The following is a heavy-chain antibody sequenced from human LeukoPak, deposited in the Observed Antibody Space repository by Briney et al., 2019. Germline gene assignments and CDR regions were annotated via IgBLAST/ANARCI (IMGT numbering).Heavy chain of an antibody. CDR3: ARTYYYDSSGYNQAHYYFDY. J-gene: IGHJ4*02. Sequence: PGGSLRLSCAASGFTFSSYWMSWVRQAPGKGLEWVANIKQDGSEKYYVDSVKGRFTISRDNAKNSLYLQMNSLRAEDTAVYYCARTYYYDSSGYNQAHYYFDYWGQGTLVTVSP. CDR2: IKQDGSEK. V-gene: IGHV3-7*01. D-gene: IGHD3-22*01. CDR1: GFTFSSYW.